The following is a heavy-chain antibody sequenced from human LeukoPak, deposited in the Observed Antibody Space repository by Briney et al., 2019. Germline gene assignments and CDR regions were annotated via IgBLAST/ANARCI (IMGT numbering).Heavy chain of an antibody. V-gene: IGHV3-74*01. Sequence: GGSLRLSCAASGFTFSSYWMHWVRQAPGKGLVWVSRIKSDGTYTDYMDSVKGRFTTSRANAKTTLFLQMNSLRADATAVYYCIRDDGIYGINYWGQGTLVTVSS. CDR2: IKSDGTYT. D-gene: IGHD1-26*01. CDR1: GFTFSSYW. CDR3: IRDDGIYGINY. J-gene: IGHJ4*02.